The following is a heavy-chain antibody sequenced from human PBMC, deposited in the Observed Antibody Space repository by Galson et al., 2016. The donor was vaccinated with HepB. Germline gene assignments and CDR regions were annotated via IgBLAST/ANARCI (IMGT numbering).Heavy chain of an antibody. D-gene: IGHD2-2*01. V-gene: IGHV3-30*18. CDR1: GFTFSSYG. CDR3: AKDGRSYGSSASCHGHFPF. CDR2: ISYDGSNK. Sequence: SLRLSCAASGFTFSSYGMHWVRQAPGKGREWVAFISYDGSNKKYADSVKGRFTISRDNSKKTLYLQMNSLRAEDTAVYYCAKDGRSYGSSASCHGHFPFWGQGTLLTVSS. J-gene: IGHJ4*02.